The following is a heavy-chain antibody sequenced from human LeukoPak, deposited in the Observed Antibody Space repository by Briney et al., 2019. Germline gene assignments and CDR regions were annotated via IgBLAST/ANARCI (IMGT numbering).Heavy chain of an antibody. J-gene: IGHJ4*02. V-gene: IGHV1-69*13. CDR1: EGTFGGYS. Sequence: SVKVSCKASEGTFGGYSIDWVRQAPGQGLDWVGGINPIFNILYYAQNFQGRVTITADESTNTAYLELDSLKHDDTAVYYCAEGRRLGELFFDYWGQGTLVIVS. CDR2: INPIFNIL. CDR3: AEGRRLGELFFDY. D-gene: IGHD3-10*01.